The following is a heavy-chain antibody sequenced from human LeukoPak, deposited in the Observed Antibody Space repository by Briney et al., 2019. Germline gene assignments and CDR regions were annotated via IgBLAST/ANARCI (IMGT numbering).Heavy chain of an antibody. CDR2: ISGSGGST. CDR1: GFPFSSYA. J-gene: IGHJ4*02. Sequence: GGSLRLSCAASGFPFSSYAMSWVRQAPGKGLEWVSAISGSGGSTYHADSVKGRFTISRDNSKNTLYLHMNSLRADGTAVYYCAKDPKATYYFDYWGQGTLVTVSS. CDR3: AKDPKATYYFDY. V-gene: IGHV3-23*01.